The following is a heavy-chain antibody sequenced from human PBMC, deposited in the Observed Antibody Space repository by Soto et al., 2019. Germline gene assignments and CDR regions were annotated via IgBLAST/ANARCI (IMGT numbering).Heavy chain of an antibody. CDR1: GYTFTSYY. Sequence: QVQLVQSGAGVKKPGASVKVSCKASGYTFTSYYMHWVRQAPGQGLEWMGIINPSGGSTSYAQKFQGRVTMTRDTSTSTVYMELSSLRSEDTAVYYCARDPREYCSGGSCYPERFDPWGQGTLVTVSS. CDR2: INPSGGST. CDR3: ARDPREYCSGGSCYPERFDP. V-gene: IGHV1-46*01. J-gene: IGHJ5*02. D-gene: IGHD2-15*01.